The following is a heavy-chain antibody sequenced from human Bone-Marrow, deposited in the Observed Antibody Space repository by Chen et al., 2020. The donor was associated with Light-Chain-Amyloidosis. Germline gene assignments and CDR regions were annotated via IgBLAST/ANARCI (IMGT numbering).Heavy chain of an antibody. V-gene: IGHV3-23*01. CDR3: AKRPPYPSIYGMDV. J-gene: IGHJ6*02. CDR1: GFTFRSYA. D-gene: IGHD2-21*01. Sequence: EVQLLESGGGLVQPGGSLRLSCAAAGFTFRSYAMSWVRQAPGKGLEWVSGSSGSGGSTYYADSVKCRFTISRDNSKNTLYLQMNSLRAEDTAVYYCAKRPPYPSIYGMDVWGQGTTVTVSS. CDR2: SSGSGGST.